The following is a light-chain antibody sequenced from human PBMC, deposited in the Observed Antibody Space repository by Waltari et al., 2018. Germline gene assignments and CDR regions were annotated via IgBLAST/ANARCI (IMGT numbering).Light chain of an antibody. V-gene: IGLV1-47*01. Sequence: QSVLTQPPSASGTPGQRVTISCSGSSSNIGNNYVYWYQHLPGAAPKLLIFKNNQRPAGVPDRFSDSKSGTSASRAISGLRSEDEADYYCAAWDDSLSSLVFGGGTKLSVL. CDR2: KNN. CDR1: SSNIGNNY. J-gene: IGLJ3*02. CDR3: AAWDDSLSSLV.